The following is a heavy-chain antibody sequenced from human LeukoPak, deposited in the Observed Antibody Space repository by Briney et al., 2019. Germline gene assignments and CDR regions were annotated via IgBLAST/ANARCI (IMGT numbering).Heavy chain of an antibody. CDR1: GYTFTSYD. V-gene: IGHV1-8*01. CDR2: MNTNSGNT. CDR3: ARGTRVADY. J-gene: IGHJ4*02. Sequence: ASVRVSCEASGYTFTSYDINWVRQATGQGLEWVGWMNTNSGNTGYAQKFQGRVTMTRNTSISTAYMELSSLRSEDTAVYYCARGTRVADYWGQGTMVTVSS.